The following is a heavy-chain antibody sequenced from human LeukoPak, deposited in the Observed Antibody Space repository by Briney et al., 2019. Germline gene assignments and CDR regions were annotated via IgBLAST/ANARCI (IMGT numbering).Heavy chain of an antibody. J-gene: IGHJ4*02. D-gene: IGHD6-19*01. CDR1: GSTFSSYG. CDR3: ARAVADAIDY. V-gene: IGHV3-30*03. CDR2: ISYDGSNK. Sequence: GGSLRLSCAASGSTFSSYGMHWVRQAPGKGLEWVAVISYDGSNKYYADSVKGRFTISRDNSKNTLYLQMNSLRAEDTAVYYCARAVADAIDYWGQGTLVTVSS.